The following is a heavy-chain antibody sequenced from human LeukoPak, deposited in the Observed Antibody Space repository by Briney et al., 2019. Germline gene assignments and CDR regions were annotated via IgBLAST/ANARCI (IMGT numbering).Heavy chain of an antibody. CDR3: ARARPYQLLYGSYYYYYMDV. CDR2: IIPIFGTA. J-gene: IGHJ6*03. CDR1: GGTFSSYA. V-gene: IGHV1-69*13. Sequence: SVKVSCKASGGTFSSYAISWVRQAPGQGLEWMGGIIPIFGTANYAQKFQGRVTITADESTSTAYMEMSSLRSEDTAVYYCARARPYQLLYGSYYYYYMDVWGKGTTVTVSS. D-gene: IGHD2-2*02.